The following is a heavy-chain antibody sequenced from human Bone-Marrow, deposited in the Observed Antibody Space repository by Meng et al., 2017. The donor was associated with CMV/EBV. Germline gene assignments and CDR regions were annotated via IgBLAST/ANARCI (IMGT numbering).Heavy chain of an antibody. V-gene: IGHV4-59*01. CDR3: ARTLGYCSSTSCYLPAYFDY. J-gene: IGHJ4*02. CDR2: IYYSGST. D-gene: IGHD2-2*01. Sequence: SETLSLTCAVYGGSISSYYWSWIRQPPGKGLEWIGYIYYSGSTNYNPSLKSRVTISEDTSKNQFSLKLSSVTAADTAVYYCARTLGYCSSTSCYLPAYFDYWGQGTLVTVSS. CDR1: GGSISSYY.